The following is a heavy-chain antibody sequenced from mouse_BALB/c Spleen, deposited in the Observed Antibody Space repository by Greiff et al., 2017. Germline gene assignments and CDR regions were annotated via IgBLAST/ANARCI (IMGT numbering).Heavy chain of an antibody. V-gene: IGHV1-67*01. CDR3: ARKGNYGSSHWYFDV. J-gene: IGHJ1*01. CDR1: GYTFTDYA. CDR2: ISTYSGNT. D-gene: IGHD1-1*01. Sequence: QVQLQQSGPELVRPGVSVKISCKGSGYTFTDYAMHWVKQSHAKSLEWIGVISTYSGNTNYNQKFKGKATMTVDKSSSTAYMELARLTSEDSAIYYCARKGNYGSSHWYFDVWGAGTTVTVSS.